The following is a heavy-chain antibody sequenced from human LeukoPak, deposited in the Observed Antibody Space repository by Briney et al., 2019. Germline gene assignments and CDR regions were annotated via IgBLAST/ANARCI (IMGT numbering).Heavy chain of an antibody. CDR2: ISAYNGNT. D-gene: IGHD2-2*01. V-gene: IGHV1-18*01. Sequence: ASVKVSCKASGYTFTSYDINWVRQATGQGLEWMGWISAYNGNTNYAQKLQGRVTMTTDTSTSTAYMELRSLRSDDTAVYYCARWYCSSTSCPTDPWGQGTLVTVSS. CDR3: ARWYCSSTSCPTDP. J-gene: IGHJ5*02. CDR1: GYTFTSYD.